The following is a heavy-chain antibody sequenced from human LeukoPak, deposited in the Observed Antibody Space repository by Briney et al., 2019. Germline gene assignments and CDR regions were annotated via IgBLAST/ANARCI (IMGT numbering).Heavy chain of an antibody. Sequence: SETLSLTCTVSGGSISSYYWGWIRQPPGKGLEWIGSIYYSGSTYYNPSLKSRVTISVDTSKNQFSLKLSSVTAADTAVYYCARHLSGCTNGVCYTLNWFDPWGQGTLVTVSS. J-gene: IGHJ5*02. CDR2: IYYSGST. CDR3: ARHLSGCTNGVCYTLNWFDP. D-gene: IGHD2-8*01. CDR1: GGSISSYY. V-gene: IGHV4-39*01.